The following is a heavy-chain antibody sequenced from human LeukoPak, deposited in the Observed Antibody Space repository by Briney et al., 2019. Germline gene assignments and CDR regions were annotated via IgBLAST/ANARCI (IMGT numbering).Heavy chain of an antibody. CDR3: ARSGIVVVVAASNWFDP. CDR2: ISAYNGNT. J-gene: IGHJ5*02. Sequence: ASVKVSCKASGGTFSSYAISWVRQAPGQGLEWMGWISAYNGNTNYAQKLQGRVTMTTDTSTSTAYMELRSLRSDDTAVYYCARSGIVVVVAASNWFDPWGQGTLVTVSS. CDR1: GGTFSSYA. V-gene: IGHV1-18*01. D-gene: IGHD2-15*01.